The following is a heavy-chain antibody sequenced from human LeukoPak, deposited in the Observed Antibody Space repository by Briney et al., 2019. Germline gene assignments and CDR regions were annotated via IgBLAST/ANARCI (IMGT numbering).Heavy chain of an antibody. CDR1: GYIFTAYY. CDR3: ARPGNWWFDP. CDR2: MNANSGDA. D-gene: IGHD3-10*01. V-gene: IGHV1-2*02. J-gene: IGHJ5*02. Sequence: ASVKVSCKTSGYIFTAYYMHWVRQAPGQGLEWMGWMNANSGDATYAQKFQGRVTMTRDTSISTAYTELSSLTSDDTAVYYCARPGNWWFDPWGQGTLVTVSS.